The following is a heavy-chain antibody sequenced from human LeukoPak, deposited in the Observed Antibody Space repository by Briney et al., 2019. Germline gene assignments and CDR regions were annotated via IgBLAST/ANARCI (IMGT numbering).Heavy chain of an antibody. CDR1: GGSISSSNYY. CDR3: ARGVQLWLMSKRYFDY. D-gene: IGHD5-18*01. J-gene: IGHJ4*02. CDR2: MFYSEST. V-gene: IGHV4-39*07. Sequence: SETLSLTCTVSGGSISSSNYYWGWIRQPPGKGLEWIGSMFYSESTYYNPSLRSRVTISVDTSKNQFSLKLSSVTAADTAVYDCARGVQLWLMSKRYFDYWGQGTLVTVSS.